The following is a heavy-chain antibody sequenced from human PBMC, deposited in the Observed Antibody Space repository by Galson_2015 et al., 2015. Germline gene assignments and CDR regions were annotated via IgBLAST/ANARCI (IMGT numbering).Heavy chain of an antibody. CDR1: GYTFTTYG. Sequence: SVKVSCKASGYTFTTYGISWVRQAPGQGLEWMGWISAHNGNTNYAQKLQGRVTMTTDTSTSTAYMELRSLRSDDTAVYYCARSAGTHENWFDPWGQGTLVTVSS. J-gene: IGHJ5*02. V-gene: IGHV1-18*01. CDR3: ARSAGTHENWFDP. D-gene: IGHD4-23*01. CDR2: ISAHNGNT.